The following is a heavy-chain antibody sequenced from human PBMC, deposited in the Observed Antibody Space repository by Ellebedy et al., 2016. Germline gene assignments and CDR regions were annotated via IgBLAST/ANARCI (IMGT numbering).Heavy chain of an antibody. CDR2: IYYSGST. D-gene: IGHD6-6*01. J-gene: IGHJ6*02. Sequence: SETLSLXCTVSGGSISSGGYYWSWIRQHPGKGLEWIGYIYYSGSTYYNPSLKSRVTISVDTSKNQFSLKLSSVTAADTAVYYCARGVSDSSSSGVYYYYGMDVWGQGTTVTVSS. CDR3: ARGVSDSSSSGVYYYYGMDV. CDR1: GGSISSGGYY. V-gene: IGHV4-31*03.